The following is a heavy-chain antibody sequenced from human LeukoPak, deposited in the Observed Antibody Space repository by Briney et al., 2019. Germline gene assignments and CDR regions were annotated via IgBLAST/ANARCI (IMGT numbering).Heavy chain of an antibody. CDR3: ATTGYNSGWYDS. CDR2: IYHTGRT. V-gene: IGHV4-38-2*02. CDR1: GDSIRRGYH. Sequence: SETLSLTCTVSGDSIRRGYHWGWIRQPPGKGLEWIGSIYHTGRTFYNPSLKSRVTISLDTSKNQFSLKLSSVTAADTAVYYCATTGYNSGWYDSWGQGTLVTVSS. J-gene: IGHJ5*02. D-gene: IGHD6-19*01.